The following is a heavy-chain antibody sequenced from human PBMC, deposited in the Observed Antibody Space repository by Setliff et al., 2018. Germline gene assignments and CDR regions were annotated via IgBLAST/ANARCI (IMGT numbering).Heavy chain of an antibody. CDR1: GGSVSSGSYY. CDR2: IYTSGST. CDR3: ARDPPGMNAFDI. V-gene: IGHV4-61*02. Sequence: PSETLSLTCTVSGGSVSSGSYYWSWIRQPAGKGLEWIGRIYTSGSTNYNPSLKSRVAISVDTSKNQFSLRLSSVTAADTAVYYCARDPPGMNAFDIWGHGTMVTVSS. D-gene: IGHD6-13*01. J-gene: IGHJ3*02.